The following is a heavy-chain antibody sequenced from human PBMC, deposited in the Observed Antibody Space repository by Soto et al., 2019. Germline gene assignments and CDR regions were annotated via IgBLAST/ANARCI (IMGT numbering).Heavy chain of an antibody. CDR2: IYYSGST. V-gene: IGHV4-59*04. CDR3: ARHAYSNYGTTQDLGWFDP. Sequence: PSETLSLTCTVSGGSISSYYWSWIRQPPGKGLEWIGYIYYSGSTYYNPSLKSRVTISVDTSKNQFSLKLSSVTAADTAVYYCARHAYSNYGTTQDLGWFDPWGQGTLVTVSS. J-gene: IGHJ5*02. CDR1: GGSISSYY. D-gene: IGHD4-4*01.